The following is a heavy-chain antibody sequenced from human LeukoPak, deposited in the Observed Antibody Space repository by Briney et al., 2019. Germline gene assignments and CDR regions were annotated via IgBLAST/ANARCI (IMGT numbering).Heavy chain of an antibody. CDR2: IYYSGNT. V-gene: IGHV4-59*01. D-gene: IGHD3-22*01. J-gene: IGHJ4*02. Sequence: SETLSLTCTVSGGSISSYYWTWIRQPPGEGLEWIGYIYYSGNTNHNPSLKSRVTISVDTSKNQFSLKLSSVTAADTAVYYCASSDSSGYYDNWGQGTLVTVSS. CDR3: ASSDSSGYYDN. CDR1: GGSISSYY.